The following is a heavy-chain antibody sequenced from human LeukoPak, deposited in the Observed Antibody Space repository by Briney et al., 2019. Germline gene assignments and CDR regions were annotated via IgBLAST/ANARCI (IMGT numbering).Heavy chain of an antibody. CDR2: ISSSGNTI. CDR1: GFTFSSYE. D-gene: IGHD3-22*01. CDR3: ARDDAYYDSSGHLAGLDY. V-gene: IGHV3-48*03. Sequence: SGGSLRLSCAASGFTFSSYEMNWVRQAPGKGLEWVSYISSSGNTIYCADSVRGRFTISRDNAKNSVYLQMNSLRAEDTAVYFCARDDAYYDSSGHLAGLDYWGQGTLVTVSS. J-gene: IGHJ4*02.